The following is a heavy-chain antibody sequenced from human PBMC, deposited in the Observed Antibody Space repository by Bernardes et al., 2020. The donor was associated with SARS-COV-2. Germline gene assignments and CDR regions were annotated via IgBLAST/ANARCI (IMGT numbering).Heavy chain of an antibody. Sequence: ASVKVSCKASGYTFTGYYMHWVRQAPGQGLEWMGWINPNSGGTNYAQKFQGWVTMTRDTSISTAYMELSRLRSDDTAVYYCARGGTGTTNYYYYYYGMDVWGQGTTVTVSS. J-gene: IGHJ6*02. CDR1: GYTFTGYY. D-gene: IGHD1-7*01. CDR3: ARGGTGTTNYYYYYYGMDV. V-gene: IGHV1-2*04. CDR2: INPNSGGT.